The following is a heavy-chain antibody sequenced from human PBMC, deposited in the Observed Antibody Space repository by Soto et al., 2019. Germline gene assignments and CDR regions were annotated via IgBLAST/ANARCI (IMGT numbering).Heavy chain of an antibody. Sequence: PSETLSLTCAVYGGSFSGYYWSWIRQPPGKGLEWIGEINHSGSTNYNPSLKSRVTISVDTSKNQFSLKLSSVTAADTAVYYCARSGSTVTYKIFDYWGQGTLVTVSS. CDR3: ARSGSTVTYKIFDY. D-gene: IGHD4-17*01. CDR2: INHSGST. V-gene: IGHV4-34*01. J-gene: IGHJ4*02. CDR1: GGSFSGYY.